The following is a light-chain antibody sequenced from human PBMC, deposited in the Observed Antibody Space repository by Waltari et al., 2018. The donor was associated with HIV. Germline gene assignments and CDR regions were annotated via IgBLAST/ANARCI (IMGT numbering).Light chain of an antibody. Sequence: SYELTQPPSVSVSPGQTASITCGGTELAEQYVYWYQQKAGQAPLVIKSKDKARPPGIPDRFSGSNSGTTVTLTISPVQSEDEAHYYCQSADSSGLYWVFGGGTKLTVL. CDR1: ELAEQY. V-gene: IGLV3-25*03. CDR3: QSADSSGLYWV. J-gene: IGLJ3*02. CDR2: KDK.